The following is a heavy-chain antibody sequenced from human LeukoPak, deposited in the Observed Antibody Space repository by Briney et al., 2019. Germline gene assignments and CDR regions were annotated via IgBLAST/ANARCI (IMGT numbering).Heavy chain of an antibody. J-gene: IGHJ4*02. V-gene: IGHV3-43*01. CDR3: AKDRDVLAYYFDY. CDR1: GFTFDDYT. CDR2: ISWDGGDT. D-gene: IGHD2-15*01. Sequence: GGSLRLSCAASGFTFDDYTMHWVRQAPGKGLEWVSLISWDGGDTYYADSVKGRFTISRDNSKNSLYLQMNSLRTEDTAVYYCAKDRDVLAYYFDYWGQGTLVTVSS.